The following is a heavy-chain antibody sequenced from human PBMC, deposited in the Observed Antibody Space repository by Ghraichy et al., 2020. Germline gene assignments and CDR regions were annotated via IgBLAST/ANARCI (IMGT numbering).Heavy chain of an antibody. D-gene: IGHD3-16*01. CDR3: ARDQLGLGWYFDL. CDR2: IFSSGNTI. Sequence: GGSLRLSCAASGFTFSNYEVNWVRQAPGKGLEWISHIFSSGNTIYYADSVKGRFTMSRDNARNSLYLQMNSLRAEDTAVYYCARDQLGLGWYFDLWGRGTLVSVSS. J-gene: IGHJ2*01. V-gene: IGHV3-48*03. CDR1: GFTFSNYE.